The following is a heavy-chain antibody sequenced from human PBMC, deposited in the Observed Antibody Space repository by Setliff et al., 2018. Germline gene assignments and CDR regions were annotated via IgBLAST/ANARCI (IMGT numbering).Heavy chain of an antibody. Sequence: PGGSLRLSCVASGFTLSGYYMAWVRQSPGKGLEWISYISNGGGSFEYYADSVKGRFTISRDYAKNSLYLQVNSLRAEDTAVYYCAKGLKSSGPDWYFDYWGPGTLVTVSS. V-gene: IGHV3-11*04. CDR1: GFTLSGYY. D-gene: IGHD3-22*01. CDR2: ISNGGGSFE. J-gene: IGHJ4*02. CDR3: AKGLKSSGPDWYFDY.